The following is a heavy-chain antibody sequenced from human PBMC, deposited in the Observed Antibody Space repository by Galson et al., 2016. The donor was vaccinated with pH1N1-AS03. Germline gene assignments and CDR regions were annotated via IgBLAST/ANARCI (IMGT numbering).Heavy chain of an antibody. CDR2: IKPDGGDK. D-gene: IGHD1/OR15-1a*01. J-gene: IGHJ5*02. Sequence: SLRLSCAASGFTFNSYWMTWVRQAPGKGLEWVANIKPDGGDKYYVDSVKGRFTISRDNAKNSLYLQMNGLRVEDTAVYYCAGDLNGDNAWGQGTLVTVSS. CDR1: GFTFNSYW. CDR3: AGDLNGDNA. V-gene: IGHV3-7*01.